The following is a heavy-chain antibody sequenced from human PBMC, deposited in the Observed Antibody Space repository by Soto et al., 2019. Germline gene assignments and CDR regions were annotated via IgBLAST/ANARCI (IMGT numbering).Heavy chain of an antibody. CDR1: GFTFSSYA. Sequence: GGSLRLSCEASGFTFSSYAVSWVRQAPGKGLEWVSEIIGSGASTYYADSVKGRFTISRDNSKNTLYLQMSSLRAEDTAVYYCAKAPPYSSGWYVGHWGQGTLVTVSS. CDR2: IIGSGAST. V-gene: IGHV3-23*01. J-gene: IGHJ4*02. CDR3: AKAPPYSSGWYVGH. D-gene: IGHD6-19*01.